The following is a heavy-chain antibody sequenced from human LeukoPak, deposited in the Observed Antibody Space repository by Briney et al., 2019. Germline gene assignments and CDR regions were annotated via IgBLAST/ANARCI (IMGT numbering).Heavy chain of an antibody. Sequence: ASVKVSCKVSGYTLTELSMHWVRQAPGKGLEWVGGFDPEDGETIYAQKFQGRVTMTEDTSTDTAYMELSSLRSEDTAVYYCATPYSSGWYNFDYWGQGTLVTVSS. CDR1: GYTLTELS. D-gene: IGHD6-19*01. CDR3: ATPYSSGWYNFDY. V-gene: IGHV1-24*01. CDR2: FDPEDGET. J-gene: IGHJ4*02.